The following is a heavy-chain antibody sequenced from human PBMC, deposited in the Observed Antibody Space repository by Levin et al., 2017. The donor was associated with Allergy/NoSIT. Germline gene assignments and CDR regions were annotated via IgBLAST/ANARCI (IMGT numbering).Heavy chain of an antibody. D-gene: IGHD5-12*01. Sequence: LSLTCAASGFACDTYSVAWVRQAPGKGLEWVSSISSTSGHTYYADSLKGRFAIFRDNTVNSLYLQMNSLTAEDTAAYYCARIRSGYDSLDYWGQGALVTVSS. CDR3: ARIRSGYDSLDY. CDR2: ISSTSGHT. J-gene: IGHJ4*02. V-gene: IGHV3-21*01. CDR1: GFACDTYS.